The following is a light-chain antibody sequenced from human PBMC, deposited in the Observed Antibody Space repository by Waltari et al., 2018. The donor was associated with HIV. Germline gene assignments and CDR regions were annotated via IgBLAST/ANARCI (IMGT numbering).Light chain of an antibody. CDR3: QQVNGYPLT. V-gene: IGKV1-9*01. Sequence: DIQLTQSPSFLSASVGDRVTITCRASQNIYSYLAWYQQKPGRAPQVLIYATSTLQSGVPSRFSGSGSGTEFALTINNLQPDDFATYYCQQVNGYPLTFGGGTTVEI. J-gene: IGKJ4*01. CDR1: QNIYSY. CDR2: ATS.